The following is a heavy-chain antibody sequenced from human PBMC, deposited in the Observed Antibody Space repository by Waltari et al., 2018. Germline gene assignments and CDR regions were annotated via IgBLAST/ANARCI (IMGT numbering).Heavy chain of an antibody. CDR2: IYYSGYT. Sequence: VQLTESGPGLVKPSEPLSLTCSVSGDSMSSQYWTWIRQPPWKVLEWIGYIYYSGYTTYNPARKRRVTILVDTSKGQCSLRVTSVTAADTAVYYCARVREADDSSWIDAFDIWGQGTVVTVFS. CDR1: GDSMSSQY. V-gene: IGHV4-59*11. D-gene: IGHD6-13*01. CDR3: ARVREADDSSWIDAFDI. J-gene: IGHJ3*02.